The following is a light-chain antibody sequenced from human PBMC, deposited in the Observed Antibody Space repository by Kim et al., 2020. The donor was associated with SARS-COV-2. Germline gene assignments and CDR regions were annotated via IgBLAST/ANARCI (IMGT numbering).Light chain of an antibody. CDR2: EDN. CDR3: QSYDSSNWV. CDR1: SGSIASNY. Sequence: NFMLTQPHSVSESPGKTVTISCTGSSGSIASNYEQWYQQRPGSAPTTVIYEDNQRPSGVPDRFSGSIDSSSNSASLTISGLKTEDEADYYCQSYDSSNWVFGGGTKVTVL. J-gene: IGLJ3*02. V-gene: IGLV6-57*02.